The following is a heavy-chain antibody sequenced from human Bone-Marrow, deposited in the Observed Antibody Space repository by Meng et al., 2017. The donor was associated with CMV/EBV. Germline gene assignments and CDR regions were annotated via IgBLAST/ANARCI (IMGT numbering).Heavy chain of an antibody. CDR2: ISASGGTT. Sequence: GESLKISCATSGFTFSTYAMRWVRQAPGKGLEGVSGISASGGTTNYADSVKGRFTVSRDNSKSTLYLRMSSLRVEDTAVYYCAKDMLAAAGLEHAFDIWGQGTMVTVSS. CDR3: AKDMLAAAGLEHAFDI. D-gene: IGHD6-13*01. V-gene: IGHV3-23*01. CDR1: GFTFSTYA. J-gene: IGHJ3*02.